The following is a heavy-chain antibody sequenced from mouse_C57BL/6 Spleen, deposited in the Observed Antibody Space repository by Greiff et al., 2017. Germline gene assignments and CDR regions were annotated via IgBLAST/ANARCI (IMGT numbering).Heavy chain of an antibody. Sequence: VQLQQSGAELVRPGASVKLSCKASGYTFTDYYINWVKQRPGQGLEWIARIYPGSGNTYYNEKFKGKATLTAEKSSSTAYMQRSSLTSEDSAVYFCARSGDSKSWFAYWGQGTLVTVSA. CDR3: ARSGDSKSWFAY. V-gene: IGHV1-76*01. CDR2: IYPGSGNT. J-gene: IGHJ3*01. CDR1: GYTFTDYY. D-gene: IGHD3-1*01.